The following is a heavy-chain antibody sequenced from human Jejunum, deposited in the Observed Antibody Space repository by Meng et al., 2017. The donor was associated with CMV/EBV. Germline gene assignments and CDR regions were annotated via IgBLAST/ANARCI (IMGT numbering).Heavy chain of an antibody. J-gene: IGHJ4*02. CDR1: GYTFTDYH. D-gene: IGHD1-1*01. CDR2: IFSSGTT. CDR3: AREYPSTFYFDY. V-gene: IGHV1-46*01. Sequence: SCKASGYTFTDYHVHWVRQAPGQGLEYMGIIFSSGTTKQAQKFPGRLTLTRDTTTTTVYMELSGLRSDDTAVYFCAREYPSTFYFDYWGQGTLVTVSS.